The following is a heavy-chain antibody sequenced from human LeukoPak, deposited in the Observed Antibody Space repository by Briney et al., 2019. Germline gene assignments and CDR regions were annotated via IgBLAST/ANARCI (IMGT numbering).Heavy chain of an antibody. CDR2: FDPEDGET. V-gene: IGHV1-24*01. J-gene: IGHJ4*02. D-gene: IGHD3-10*01. CDR1: GYTLTDVS. CDR3: ATNLGIWFDKNNT. Sequence: ASVKVSCKVSGYTLTDVSMHWVRQAPGKGLEWMGGFDPEDGETIYAQKFQGRATMTEDTSTDTAYMEPSSLRSEDTAVYYCATNLGIWFDKNNTWGQGTLVTVSS.